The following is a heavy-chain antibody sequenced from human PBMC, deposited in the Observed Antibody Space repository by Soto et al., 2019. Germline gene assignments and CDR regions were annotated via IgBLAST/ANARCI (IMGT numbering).Heavy chain of an antibody. CDR1: GFTFSDHL. V-gene: IGHV1-3*01. D-gene: IGHD2-8*02. J-gene: IGHJ3*01. Sequence: QVQLVQSGAEVRKPGASVNISCRASGFTFSDHLINWVRQVPGQSLEWMGWINPDNGNTNYSHTFKGRVTISRHSTASIVYVEVSDLTSEDTAVFYCARDILAVGPRANDAFDVWGQGTMVTVSS. CDR3: ARDILAVGPRANDAFDV. CDR2: INPDNGNT.